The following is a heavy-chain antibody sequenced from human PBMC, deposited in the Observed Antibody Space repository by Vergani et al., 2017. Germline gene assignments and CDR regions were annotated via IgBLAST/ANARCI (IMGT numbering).Heavy chain of an antibody. CDR3: VRGGRGDHGDFSSSLGP. D-gene: IGHD6-6*01. Sequence: EVQLVESGGGLVKPGGSLRLSCAASGFTFSTFTMNWVRQAPGKVLEWVSSISSSGDYIEYEDSVKGRFTIARDNAKNSLSLQMNSLRVEDTAIYYCVRGGRGDHGDFSSSLGPWGQGTRVIVSS. V-gene: IGHV3-21*04. CDR2: ISSSGDYI. J-gene: IGHJ5*02. CDR1: GFTFSTFT.